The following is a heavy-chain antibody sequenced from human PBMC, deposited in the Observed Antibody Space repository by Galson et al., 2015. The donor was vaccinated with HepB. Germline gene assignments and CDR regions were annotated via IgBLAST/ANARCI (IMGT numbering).Heavy chain of an antibody. CDR1: GFNFDDYA. J-gene: IGHJ4*02. V-gene: IGHV3-43D*04. Sequence: SLRLSCAASGFNFDDYAMHWVRQAPGKGLEWVSVISWEGDSTYYADSVKGRFTISRENTRNSLYLHMNSLRAEDTALYYCAKGVSGMPTRSPEFDYWGQGTLVIVSS. D-gene: IGHD1-14*01. CDR2: ISWEGDST. CDR3: AKGVSGMPTRSPEFDY.